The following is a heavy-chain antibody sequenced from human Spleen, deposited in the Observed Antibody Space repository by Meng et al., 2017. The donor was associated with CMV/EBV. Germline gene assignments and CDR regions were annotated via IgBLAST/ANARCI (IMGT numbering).Heavy chain of an antibody. CDR3: AKKDYDVLTGSRFYFDY. Sequence: GESLKISCAASGFTFSSYGMHWVRQAPGKGLEWVAVIWHDDSNKYYGDSVKGRFTISRDNSKNTLYLQMNSLRADDTAIYYCAKKDYDVLTGSRFYFDYWGQGALVTVSS. D-gene: IGHD3-9*01. J-gene: IGHJ4*02. CDR2: IWHDDSNK. V-gene: IGHV3-30*02. CDR1: GFTFSSYG.